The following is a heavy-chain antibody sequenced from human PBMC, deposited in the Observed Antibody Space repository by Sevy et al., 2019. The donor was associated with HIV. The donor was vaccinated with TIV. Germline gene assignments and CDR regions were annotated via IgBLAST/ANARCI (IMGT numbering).Heavy chain of an antibody. V-gene: IGHV1-2*02. CDR3: ARAGITGMRDNWFDP. CDR2: INPNSGGT. Sequence: ASVKVSCKASGYTFTGYYMHWVRQAPGQGLEWMGWINPNSGGTNYAQKFQGRVTMTRDTSIITAYMELSRLRSDDTAVYYCARAGITGMRDNWFDPWGQGTLVTVSS. CDR1: GYTFTGYY. D-gene: IGHD1-20*01. J-gene: IGHJ5*02.